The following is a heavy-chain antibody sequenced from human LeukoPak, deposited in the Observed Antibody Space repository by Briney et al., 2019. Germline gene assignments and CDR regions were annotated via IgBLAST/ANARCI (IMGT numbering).Heavy chain of an antibody. V-gene: IGHV1-46*01. CDR3: ARWHRGSRAIDY. J-gene: IGHJ4*02. CDR1: GYTFTTYY. Sequence: ASVKVSCKASGYTFTTYYIHWVRQAPGQGLEWMGIINPSGGTTSYAQKFQGRVTMTRDTSTSTVYMELSSLRSEDTAVYYCARWHRGSRAIDYWGQGTLVTVSS. D-gene: IGHD3-16*01. CDR2: INPSGGTT.